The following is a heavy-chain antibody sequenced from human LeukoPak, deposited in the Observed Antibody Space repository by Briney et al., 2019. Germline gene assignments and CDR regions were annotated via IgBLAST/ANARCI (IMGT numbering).Heavy chain of an antibody. J-gene: IGHJ3*02. CDR3: ASPYCSGGSCSVYDAFDI. D-gene: IGHD2-15*01. CDR1: GVSIGSGGYY. V-gene: IGHV4-31*03. CDR2: IYYTGSA. Sequence: SQTLSLTCSVSGVSIGSGGYYWSWIRQHPGKGLEWIGYIYYTGSAYYNPSLKSRITISLDTSKNQFSLKLNSVTAADTAVYYCASPYCSGGSCSVYDAFDIWGQGTMVTVSS.